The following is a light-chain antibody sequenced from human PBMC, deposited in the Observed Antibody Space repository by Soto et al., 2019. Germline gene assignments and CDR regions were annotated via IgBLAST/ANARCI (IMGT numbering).Light chain of an antibody. Sequence: EIVLTQSPGTLSLSPGESATLSCRASQSVSSSYLAWYQQKPGQAPRLLIYGASSRATGIPDRFSGSGSETDFTLTISRLEPEEFAVYYCQQYGSSPYTFGQGTKLEIK. CDR2: GAS. CDR1: QSVSSSY. V-gene: IGKV3-20*01. CDR3: QQYGSSPYT. J-gene: IGKJ2*01.